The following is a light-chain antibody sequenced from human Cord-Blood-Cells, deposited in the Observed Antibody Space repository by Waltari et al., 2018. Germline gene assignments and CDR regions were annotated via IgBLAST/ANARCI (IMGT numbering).Light chain of an antibody. V-gene: IGKV4-1*01. CDR3: QQYYSTPHT. CDR1: QSVLYSSNNKNY. J-gene: IGKJ2*01. CDR2: WAS. Sequence: DIVMTQSPDSLAVSLGERATINCKSSQSVLYSSNNKNYLAWYQQKPGQPPKLLIYWASTRESGVPDRFSGSGSGTDFTLTISSLQAEDVVVYYCQQYYSTPHTFGRGTKLEIK.